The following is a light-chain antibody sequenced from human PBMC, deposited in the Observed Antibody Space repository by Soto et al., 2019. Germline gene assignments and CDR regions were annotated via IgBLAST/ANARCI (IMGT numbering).Light chain of an antibody. CDR2: GAS. V-gene: IGKV3-20*01. CDR1: QSVSSSY. CDR3: QQYGSSPFT. Sequence: ESVLTQSPGTLSMSPGERATLSCRASQSVSSSYSAWYQQKPGQAPRLLIYGASSRATGIPDRFSGSGSGTDFTLPISSLEPDDFAVYYCQQYGSSPFTFGPGTNVHIK. J-gene: IGKJ3*01.